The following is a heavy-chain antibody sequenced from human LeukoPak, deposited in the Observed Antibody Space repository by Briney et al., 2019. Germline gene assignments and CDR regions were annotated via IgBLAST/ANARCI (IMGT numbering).Heavy chain of an antibody. D-gene: IGHD3-22*01. Sequence: ASVKVSCKTSGFTFTGYYIHWVRQSPGQGVEWMGWVNPSSGGTNYAQKFQGRVTMTTDTSTSTAYMELRSLRSDDTAVYYCARDPTSIYDSRGYYFDYWGQGTLVTVSS. J-gene: IGHJ4*02. CDR2: VNPSSGGT. V-gene: IGHV1-2*02. CDR1: GFTFTGYY. CDR3: ARDPTSIYDSRGYYFDY.